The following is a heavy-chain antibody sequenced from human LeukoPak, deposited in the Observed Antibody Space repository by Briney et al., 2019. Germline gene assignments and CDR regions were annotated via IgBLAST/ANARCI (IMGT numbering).Heavy chain of an antibody. CDR1: GYTFTGYY. D-gene: IGHD2-15*01. J-gene: IGHJ6*02. CDR2: INHNSGGT. V-gene: IGHV1-2*06. CDR3: ARAEHFGYCSGGSCYYYGMDV. Sequence: ASVKVSCKASGYTFTGYYMHWVRQAPGQGLEWMGRINHNSGGTNYAQKFQGRVTMTRDTSISTAYMELSSLRSEDTAVYYCARAEHFGYCSGGSCYYYGMDVWGQGTTVTVSS.